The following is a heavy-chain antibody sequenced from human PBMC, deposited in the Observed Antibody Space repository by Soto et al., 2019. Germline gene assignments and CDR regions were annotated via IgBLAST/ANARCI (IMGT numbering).Heavy chain of an antibody. CDR3: ARDPPDFNSGLDY. J-gene: IGHJ4*02. CDR1: GDSVSNNGAT. V-gene: IGHV6-1*01. D-gene: IGHD1-26*01. CDR2: AYYRSRWHY. Sequence: QVQLQQSGPGLVKPSETLSLTCAISGDSVSNNGATWNWIRQSPSRGLEWLGRAYYRSRWHYDYATSVRSRIPINPDTSKNQFSLHLNSVTPEDTAVYYCARDPPDFNSGLDYWGQGILVTVSS.